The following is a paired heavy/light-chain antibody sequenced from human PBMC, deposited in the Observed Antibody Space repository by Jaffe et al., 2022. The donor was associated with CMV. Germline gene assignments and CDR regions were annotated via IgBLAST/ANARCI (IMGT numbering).Heavy chain of an antibody. CDR3: AREYYYDSSGYHDAFDI. J-gene: IGHJ3*02. CDR2: ISSSGSTI. CDR1: GFTFSSYE. Sequence: EVQLVESGGGLVQPGGSLRLSCAASGFTFSSYEMNWVRQAPGKGLEWVSYISSSGSTIYYADSVKGRFTISRDNAKNSLYLQMNSLRAEDTAVYYCAREYYYDSSGYHDAFDIWGQGTMVTVSS. D-gene: IGHD3-22*01. V-gene: IGHV3-48*03.
Light chain of an antibody. J-gene: IGKJ4*01. CDR3: QQYYSYPRT. CDR2: AAS. Sequence: AIRITQSPSSLSASTGDRVTITCRASQGISSYLAWYQQKPGKAPKLLIYAASTLQSGVPSRFSGSGSGTDFTLTISCLQSEDFATYYCQQYYSYPRTFGGGTKVEIK. V-gene: IGKV1-8*01. CDR1: QGISSY.